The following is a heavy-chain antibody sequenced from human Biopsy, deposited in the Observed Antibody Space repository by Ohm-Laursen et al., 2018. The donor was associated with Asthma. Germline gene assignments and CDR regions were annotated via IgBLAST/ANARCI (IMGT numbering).Heavy chain of an antibody. CDR3: ARKAGSCISRTCYSLDF. CDR1: GGTFNTCV. D-gene: IGHD2-2*01. CDR2: TNSVFGTT. J-gene: IGHJ4*02. V-gene: IGHV1-69*13. Sequence: ASVKVSCKSLGGTFNTCVIGWVRQAPGQGLEWMGGTNSVFGTTTYPQKFQDRVTITADDSTSTVYMELSSLRSEDTAVYYCARKAGSCISRTCYSLDFWGQGTLVTVSS.